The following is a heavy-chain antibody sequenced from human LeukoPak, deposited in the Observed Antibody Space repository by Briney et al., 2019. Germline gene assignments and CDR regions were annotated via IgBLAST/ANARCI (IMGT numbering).Heavy chain of an antibody. CDR2: IRKDGSDI. D-gene: IGHD6-13*01. CDR1: TFTFSDYG. J-gene: IGHJ3*02. V-gene: IGHV3-7*01. CDR3: ARDTSPRIAAIYYDAFDI. Sequence: GGSLRLSCVGSTFTFSDYGMHWVRQAPGKGLEWVANIRKDGSDIHYVDSVKGRFTISRDNAKNSLYLEMSSLRGEDTALYYCARDTSPRIAAIYYDAFDIWGQGTMVTVSS.